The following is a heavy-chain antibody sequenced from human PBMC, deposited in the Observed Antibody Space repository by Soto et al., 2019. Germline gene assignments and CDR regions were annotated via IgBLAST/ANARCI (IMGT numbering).Heavy chain of an antibody. CDR3: ARHPGGRGYYFGMDV. Sequence: QVQLVRSGAEVKKPGSSEKVSCEASGGTFRSYAISWVRQAPGQGLEWMGGIIPIFGTANYAQKFQGRVTITADESTSTAYMELSSLRSEDTAVYYCARHPGGRGYYFGMDVWGQGTTVTVSS. CDR2: IIPIFGTA. CDR1: GGTFRSYA. D-gene: IGHD2-15*01. J-gene: IGHJ6*02. V-gene: IGHV1-69*12.